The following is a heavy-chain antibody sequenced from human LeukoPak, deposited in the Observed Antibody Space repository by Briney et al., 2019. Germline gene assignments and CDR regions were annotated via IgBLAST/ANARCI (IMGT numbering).Heavy chain of an antibody. V-gene: IGHV3-21*01. Sequence: GGSLRLSCAASGSTFSSYSMNWVRQAPGKGLEWVSSISSSSSYIYYADSVKGRFTISRDNAKNSLYLQMNSLRAEDTAVYYCARDGAHYYYYGMDVWGQGTTVTVSS. D-gene: IGHD3-16*01. CDR3: ARDGAHYYYYGMDV. CDR2: ISSSSSYI. CDR1: GSTFSSYS. J-gene: IGHJ6*02.